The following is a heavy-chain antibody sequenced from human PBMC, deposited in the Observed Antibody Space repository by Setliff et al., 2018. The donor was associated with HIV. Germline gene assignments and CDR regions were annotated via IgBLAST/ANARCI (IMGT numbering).Heavy chain of an antibody. V-gene: IGHV4-59*08. J-gene: IGHJ4*02. CDR1: GDSISSYY. D-gene: IGHD2-21*02. CDR2: IRYSGST. CDR3: ARSSRGSLRDLDY. Sequence: SETLSLTCTVSGDSISSYYWSWIRQPPGKGLEWIGYIRYSGSTNYNPSLESRVTMSVDTSRNQFSLKLTSVTVADTAVYFCARSSRGSLRDLDYWGPGTLVTVSS.